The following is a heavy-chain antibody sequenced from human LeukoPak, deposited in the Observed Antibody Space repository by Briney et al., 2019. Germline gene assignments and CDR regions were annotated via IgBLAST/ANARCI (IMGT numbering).Heavy chain of an antibody. J-gene: IGHJ4*02. V-gene: IGHV4-34*01. CDR3: ARGLLLGDSSGYRPFDY. CDR1: GGSFSGYY. D-gene: IGHD3-22*01. Sequence: SETLSLTCAVYGGSFSGYYWSWIRQPPGKGLEWIGEINHSGSTNYNPSLKSRVTISVDTSKNQFSLKLSSVIAADTAVYYCARGLLLGDSSGYRPFDYWGQGTLVTVSS. CDR2: INHSGST.